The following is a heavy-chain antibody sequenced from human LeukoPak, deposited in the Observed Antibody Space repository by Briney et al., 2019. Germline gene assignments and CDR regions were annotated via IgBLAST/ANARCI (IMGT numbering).Heavy chain of an antibody. CDR1: GFTFSSYA. D-gene: IGHD6-13*01. J-gene: IGHJ4*02. V-gene: IGHV3-30*04. CDR2: ISYDGSNK. CDR3: ANVGGGSSRDLDY. Sequence: PGGSLRLSCAASGFTFSSYAMHWVRQAPGKGLEWVAVISYDGSNKYYADSVKGRFTISRDNSKNTLYLQMNSLRAEDTAVYYCANVGGGSSRDLDYWGQGTLVTVSS.